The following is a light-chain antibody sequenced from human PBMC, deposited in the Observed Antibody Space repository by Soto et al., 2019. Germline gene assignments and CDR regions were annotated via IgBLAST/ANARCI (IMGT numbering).Light chain of an antibody. CDR2: AAS. Sequence: DIQLTQAPVLISVSXGDSVSISXXASQAISSYLAWYQQKPGRAPKLLIYAASTLQSGVPSRFSGSGSGTEFTLTITSLQPEDFATYYCQQLNSFPITFGQGTRLEIK. J-gene: IGKJ5*01. CDR1: QAISSY. V-gene: IGKV1-9*01. CDR3: QQLNSFPIT.